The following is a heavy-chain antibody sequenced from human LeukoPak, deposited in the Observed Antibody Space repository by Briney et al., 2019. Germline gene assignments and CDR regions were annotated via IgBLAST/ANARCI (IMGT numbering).Heavy chain of an antibody. CDR1: GLTFTTYG. D-gene: IGHD3-9*01. Sequence: GGSLRLSCAASGLTFTTYGVHCVRQAPGKGLEWVAVISYDGSNKYYADSVKGRFTISRDNSKNTLYHQMNSLDPEVYAVYYCANRRRDLVIIHWGQGTLVTVSS. CDR3: ANRRRDLVIIH. V-gene: IGHV3-30*18. J-gene: IGHJ4*02. CDR2: ISYDGSNK.